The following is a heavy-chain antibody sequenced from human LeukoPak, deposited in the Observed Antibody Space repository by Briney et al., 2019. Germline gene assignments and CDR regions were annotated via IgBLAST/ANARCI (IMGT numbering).Heavy chain of an antibody. CDR3: ARSYCSGGSCYDYFDY. CDR1: GYTFTSYY. D-gene: IGHD2-15*01. CDR2: INLSGGST. Sequence: ASVKVSCKASGYTFTSYYMHWVRQAPGQGLEWMGIINLSGGSTSYAQKFQGRVTMTRDTSTSTVYMELSSLRSEDTAVYYCARSYCSGGSCYDYFDYWGQGTLVTVFS. V-gene: IGHV1-46*01. J-gene: IGHJ4*02.